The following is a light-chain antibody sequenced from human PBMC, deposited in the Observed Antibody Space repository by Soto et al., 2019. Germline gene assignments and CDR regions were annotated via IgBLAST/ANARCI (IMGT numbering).Light chain of an antibody. V-gene: IGKV3-15*01. Sequence: EIVMTQSPATLSVSPGERATLSCRASQSVNSNLAWYRQKPGQAPRLLISDASTRATGVPVRFSGSGSWTEFTLTISSLQSEDSGIYYCQQYNFWPPLTFGGGTKVEIK. CDR1: QSVNSN. J-gene: IGKJ4*01. CDR3: QQYNFWPPLT. CDR2: DAS.